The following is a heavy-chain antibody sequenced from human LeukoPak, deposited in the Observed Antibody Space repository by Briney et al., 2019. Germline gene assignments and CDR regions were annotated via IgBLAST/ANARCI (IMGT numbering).Heavy chain of an antibody. Sequence: SETLSLTCTVSGGSISSYYWSWIRQPPGKGLEWIGYIYYSGSTNYNPSLKSRVTISVDTSKNQFSLKLSSVTAADTAVYYCARAFGDSPVDYWGQGTLVTVSS. D-gene: IGHD4-17*01. CDR3: ARAFGDSPVDY. CDR2: IYYSGST. V-gene: IGHV4-59*01. CDR1: GGSISSYY. J-gene: IGHJ4*02.